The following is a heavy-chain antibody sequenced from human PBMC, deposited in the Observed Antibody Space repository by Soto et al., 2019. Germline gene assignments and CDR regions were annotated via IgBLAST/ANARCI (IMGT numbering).Heavy chain of an antibody. CDR1: GFTFSSYW. V-gene: IGHV3-7*03. D-gene: IGHD3-3*01. Sequence: PXGFVRLSCAASGFTFSSYWMSWVGQAPGKGLEWVANIKQDGSEKYYVDSVKGRFTISRDNAKNSLYLQMNSLRAEDTAVYYCARSPSVLRFLEWLSNYYYYYGMDVWGQGTTVTVSS. CDR2: IKQDGSEK. CDR3: ARSPSVLRFLEWLSNYYYYYGMDV. J-gene: IGHJ6*02.